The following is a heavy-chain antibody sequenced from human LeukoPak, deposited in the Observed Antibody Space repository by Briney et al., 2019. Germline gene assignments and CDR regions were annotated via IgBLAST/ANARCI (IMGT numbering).Heavy chain of an antibody. CDR1: GYSFTSYL. Sequence: GESLKISCKGFGYSFTSYLIGWVRQMPGKGLEWMGVIYPGDSDTRYSPSFQGQVTISTDTSISTAYLQWSSLKASDTAMYYCARGGPLNDYYYYMDVWGKGTTVTASS. V-gene: IGHV5-51*01. J-gene: IGHJ6*03. CDR3: ARGGPLNDYYYYMDV. CDR2: IYPGDSDT. D-gene: IGHD3-16*01.